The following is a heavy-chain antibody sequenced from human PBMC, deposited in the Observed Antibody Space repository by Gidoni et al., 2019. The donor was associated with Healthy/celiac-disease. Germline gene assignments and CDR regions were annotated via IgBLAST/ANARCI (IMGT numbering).Heavy chain of an antibody. CDR2: IYYSGST. J-gene: IGHJ6*02. CDR1: GGSISSYY. Sequence: QVQLQESGPGLVKPSETLSLTCTVSGGSISSYYWSWIRQPPGKGLEWIGYIYYSGSTNYNPSLKSRVTISVDTSKNQFSLKLSSVTAADTAVYYWARVLAVAGTYYYYGMDVWGQGTTVTVSS. V-gene: IGHV4-59*01. CDR3: ARVLAVAGTYYYYGMDV. D-gene: IGHD6-19*01.